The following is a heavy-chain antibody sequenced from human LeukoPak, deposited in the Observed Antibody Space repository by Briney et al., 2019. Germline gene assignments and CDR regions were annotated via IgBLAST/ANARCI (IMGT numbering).Heavy chain of an antibody. J-gene: IGHJ4*02. CDR3: ARGGDVTDY. V-gene: IGHV4-39*07. Sequence: SETLSLTCTVSGGPISSSSYYWGWIRQPPGKGLEWIGSIYYSGSTYYNPSLKSRVTISVDTSKNQFSLKLSSVTAADTAVYYCARGGDVTDYWGQGTLVTVSS. CDR2: IYYSGST. CDR1: GGPISSSSYY. D-gene: IGHD2-21*02.